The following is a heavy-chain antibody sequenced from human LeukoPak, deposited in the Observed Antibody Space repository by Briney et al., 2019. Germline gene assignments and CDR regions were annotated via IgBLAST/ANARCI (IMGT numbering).Heavy chain of an antibody. CDR3: ARGSGVSCSGGSCKQLAY. V-gene: IGHV3-74*01. D-gene: IGHD2-15*01. CDR2: INSDGGGA. J-gene: IGHJ4*02. Sequence: GGSLRLSCTASGFTFSSYWMHWVRQAPGKGLVWVSRINSDGGGASYADSVKGRVTISRDNHKNTLYLQMNSLRAEDTAVYYCARGSGVSCSGGSCKQLAYWGQGTLVNVFS. CDR1: GFTFSSYW.